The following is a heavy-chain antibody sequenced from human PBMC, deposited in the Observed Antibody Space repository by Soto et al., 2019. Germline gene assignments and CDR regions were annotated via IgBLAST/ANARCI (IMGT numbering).Heavy chain of an antibody. CDR3: ARVSSIAARSYYYYMDV. Sequence: SETLSLTCTVSGGSISSYYWSWIRQPPGKGLEWIGYIYYSGSTNYNPSLKSRVTIAVDKSKNQFSLKLSSVTAADTALYYCARVSSIAARSYYYYMDVWGQGTTVTVSS. V-gene: IGHV4-59*01. CDR1: GGSISSYY. D-gene: IGHD6-6*01. J-gene: IGHJ6*03. CDR2: IYYSGST.